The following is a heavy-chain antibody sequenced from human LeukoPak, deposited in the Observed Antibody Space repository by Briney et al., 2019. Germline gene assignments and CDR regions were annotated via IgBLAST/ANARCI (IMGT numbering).Heavy chain of an antibody. CDR2: IYSSGST. V-gene: IGHV4-4*07. CDR1: GGSISSYY. CDR3: ARTWDYGDYPFEC. Sequence: PSETLSLTCTVSGGSISSYYWSWIRQPAGKGLEWIGRIYSSGSTNYNPSLKSRVTMSVDTSKNQFSLRLSSVTSADTAVYYCARTWDYGDYPFECWGQGTLVTVSS. D-gene: IGHD4-17*01. J-gene: IGHJ4*02.